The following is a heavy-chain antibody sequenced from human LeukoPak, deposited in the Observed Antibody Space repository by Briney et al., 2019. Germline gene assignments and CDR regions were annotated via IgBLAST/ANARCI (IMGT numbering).Heavy chain of an antibody. V-gene: IGHV3-23*01. J-gene: IGHJ6*02. CDR1: GFTFSDYA. CDR2: ISGSGAST. Sequence: PGGSLRLSCAASGFTFSDYAMDWVRQAPGKGLEWVSGISGSGASTYYADSVKGRFTISRDNSKNTLYLQVNSLRAEDTAVYFCAKEDHSWDGYYYGMDVWGQGTTVTVSS. D-gene: IGHD6-13*01. CDR3: AKEDHSWDGYYYGMDV.